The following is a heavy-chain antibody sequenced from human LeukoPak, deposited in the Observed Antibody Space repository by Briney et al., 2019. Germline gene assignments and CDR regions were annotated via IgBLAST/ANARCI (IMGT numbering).Heavy chain of an antibody. Sequence: SETLSLTCAVYGGSFSGYYWSWIRQPPGKGLEWIGSFYYSGSTYYNPSLKSRVTISVDTSKNQFSLKLNSVTAADTAMYYCARHHSDYTQRPFDYWGQGTLVTVSS. CDR1: GGSFSGYY. CDR3: ARHHSDYTQRPFDY. V-gene: IGHV4-34*01. D-gene: IGHD4-11*01. CDR2: FYYSGST. J-gene: IGHJ4*02.